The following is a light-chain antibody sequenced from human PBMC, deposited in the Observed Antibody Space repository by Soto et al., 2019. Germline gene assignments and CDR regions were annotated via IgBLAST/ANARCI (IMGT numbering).Light chain of an antibody. J-gene: IGLJ1*01. CDR1: SSVVGGYNY. Sequence: QSVLTQTRSVYGSPGQSVTISCTGTSSVVGGYNYVSWYQQHPGKAPKLMIYDVSKRPSGVPDRFSGSKSGNTASLTISGLQAEDEADYYCCSYAGSYTYVFGTGTKVTVL. V-gene: IGLV2-11*01. CDR3: CSYAGSYTYV. CDR2: DVS.